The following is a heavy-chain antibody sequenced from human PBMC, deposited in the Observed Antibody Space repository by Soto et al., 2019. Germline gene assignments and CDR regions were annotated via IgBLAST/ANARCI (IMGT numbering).Heavy chain of an antibody. CDR3: ARDLKGGYYYYYMDV. CDR2: MNPNSGNT. V-gene: IGHV1-8*01. CDR1: GYIFTSYD. Sequence: ASVKVSCKASGYIFTSYDINWVRQATGQGLEWMGWMNPNSGNTGYAQKFQGRATMTRNTSISTAYMELSSLRSEDTAVYYCARDLKGGYYYYYMDVWGKGTTVTVSS. J-gene: IGHJ6*03.